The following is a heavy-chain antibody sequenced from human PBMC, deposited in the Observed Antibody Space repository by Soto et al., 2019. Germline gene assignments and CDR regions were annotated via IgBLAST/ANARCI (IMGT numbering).Heavy chain of an antibody. CDR2: ISAHNGNT. CDR3: ARGRYGDY. V-gene: IGHV1-18*01. J-gene: IGHJ4*02. CDR1: GYTFTSYG. Sequence: QVHLVQSGAEVKKPGASVKVSCKGSGYTFTSYGITWVRQAPGQGLEGMGWISAHNGNTEYAQKLQGRVTVTRDTSTSTAYMELRSLRSDDTAVYYCARGRYGDYWGQGARVTVSS. D-gene: IGHD1-1*01.